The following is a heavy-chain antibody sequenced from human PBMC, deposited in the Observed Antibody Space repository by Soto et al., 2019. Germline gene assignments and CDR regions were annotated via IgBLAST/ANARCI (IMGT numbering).Heavy chain of an antibody. Sequence: SETLSLTCTVSGGSISSSGYYWGWIRQPPGKGLEWIGSGFSSEKTYYNPSLKSRLTISVDRSKNQFTLQLTSVTVEDTAVYYCATSYGNAWYTYWGQGTQVTVSS. D-gene: IGHD6-13*01. J-gene: IGHJ4*02. CDR2: GFSSEKT. CDR1: GGSISSSGYY. CDR3: ATSYGNAWYTY. V-gene: IGHV4-39*06.